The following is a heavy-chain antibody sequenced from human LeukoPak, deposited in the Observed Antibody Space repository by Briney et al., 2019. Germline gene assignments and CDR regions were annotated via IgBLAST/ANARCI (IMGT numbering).Heavy chain of an antibody. J-gene: IGHJ4*02. V-gene: IGHV4-59*01. Sequence: SETLSLTCTVSGGSISSYYWSWIRQPPGKGLEWIGYIYYSGSTNYNPSLKSRVTISVDTSKNQFSLKLSSVTAADTAVYYCARGFVRASGWPIVWYFDYWGQGTLVTVSS. D-gene: IGHD6-19*01. CDR1: GGSISSYY. CDR2: IYYSGST. CDR3: ARGFVRASGWPIVWYFDY.